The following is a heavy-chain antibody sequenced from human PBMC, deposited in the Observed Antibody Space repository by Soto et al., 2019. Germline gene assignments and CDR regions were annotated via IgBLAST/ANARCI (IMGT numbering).Heavy chain of an antibody. D-gene: IGHD3-22*01. V-gene: IGHV3-23*01. CDR2: ISGSGGST. Sequence: PVGSLRLSCAASGFTFSSYAMSWVRQAPGKGLEWVSAISGSGGSTYYADSVKGRFTISRDNSKNTLYLQMNSLRAEDTAVYYCAKDPMYYYDSSGYYETDYWGQGTLVTVSS. CDR1: GFTFSSYA. CDR3: AKDPMYYYDSSGYYETDY. J-gene: IGHJ4*02.